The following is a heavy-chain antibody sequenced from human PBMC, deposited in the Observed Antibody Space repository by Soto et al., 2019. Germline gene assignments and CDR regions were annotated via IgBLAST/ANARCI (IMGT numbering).Heavy chain of an antibody. CDR2: IKQDGSEK. V-gene: IGHV3-7*05. D-gene: IGHD6-13*01. CDR3: ARDRGSSSWAASPNYFDY. CDR1: GFTFSSYW. Sequence: EVQLVESGGGLVQPGGSLRLSCAASGFTFSSYWMSWVRQAPGKGLEWVANIKQDGSEKYYVDSVKGRFTISRDNAKNSLYLQMNSLRAKDTAVYYCARDRGSSSWAASPNYFDYWGQGTLVTVSS. J-gene: IGHJ4*02.